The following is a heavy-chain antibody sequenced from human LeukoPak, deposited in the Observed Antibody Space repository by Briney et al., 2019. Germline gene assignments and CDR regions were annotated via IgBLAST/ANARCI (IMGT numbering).Heavy chain of an antibody. D-gene: IGHD1-7*01. Sequence: GASVKVSCKASGYTFTGYYMHWVRQAPGQGLEWMGCINPNSGGTNYAQKFQGRVTMTRDTSISTAYMELSRLRSDDTAVYYRARDLGTRDFDYWGQGTLVTVSS. V-gene: IGHV1-2*02. CDR3: ARDLGTRDFDY. CDR1: GYTFTGYY. CDR2: INPNSGGT. J-gene: IGHJ4*02.